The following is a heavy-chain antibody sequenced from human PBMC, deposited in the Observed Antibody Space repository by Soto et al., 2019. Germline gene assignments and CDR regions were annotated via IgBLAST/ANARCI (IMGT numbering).Heavy chain of an antibody. J-gene: IGHJ6*02. Sequence: GALRLSCAASGFTFSSYAMSWVRQAPGKGLEWVSAISGSGGSTYYADSVKGRFTISRDNSKNTLYLQMNSLRAEDTAVYYCAKTIKPTTGDYYGMDVWGQGTTVTVSS. CDR3: AKTIKPTTGDYYGMDV. CDR2: ISGSGGST. CDR1: GFTFSSYA. V-gene: IGHV3-23*01. D-gene: IGHD1-1*01.